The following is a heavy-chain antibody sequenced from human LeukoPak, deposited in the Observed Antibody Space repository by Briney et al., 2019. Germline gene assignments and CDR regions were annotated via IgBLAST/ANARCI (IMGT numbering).Heavy chain of an antibody. CDR3: AKVRPGPCCSFDI. D-gene: IGHD2-8*01. V-gene: IGHV1-2*02. J-gene: IGHJ3*02. CDR1: GYTFTGYY. Sequence: ASVKVSCKASGYTFTGYYIHWVRQAPGQGLEWMGWMNPNGGDTKYGQHFKGRVTMTRDTSISTAYMELSRLRSDDAANYYRAKVRPGPCCSFDIWGQGTVVTVSS. CDR2: MNPNGGDT.